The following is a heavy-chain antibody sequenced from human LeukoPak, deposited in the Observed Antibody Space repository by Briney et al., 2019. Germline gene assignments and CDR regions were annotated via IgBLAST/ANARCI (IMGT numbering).Heavy chain of an antibody. CDR2: INHSGST. CDR3: ARYIVGAIDWFDP. J-gene: IGHJ5*02. V-gene: IGHV4-34*01. Sequence: SETLSLTCAVYGGSFSGYYWSWIRQPPGKGLEWIGEINHSGSTNYNPSLKSRVTISVDTSKNQFSLKQSSVTAADTAVYYCARYIVGAIDWFDPWGQGTLVTVSS. CDR1: GGSFSGYY. D-gene: IGHD1-26*01.